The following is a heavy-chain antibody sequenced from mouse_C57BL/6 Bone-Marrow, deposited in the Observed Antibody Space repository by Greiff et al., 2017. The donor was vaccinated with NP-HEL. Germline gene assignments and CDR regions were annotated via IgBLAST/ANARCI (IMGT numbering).Heavy chain of an antibody. CDR3: TTEGYLGYYFDY. CDR2: IDPENGDT. CDR1: GFNFKDDY. V-gene: IGHV14-4*01. Sequence: EVQLQQSGAELVRPGASVKLSCTASGFNFKDDYMHWVKQRPEQGLEWIGWIDPENGDTEYASKFQGKATITADTSSNTAYLQLSSLTSEDTAVYYCTTEGYLGYYFDYWGQGTTLTVSS. J-gene: IGHJ2*01. D-gene: IGHD2-3*01.